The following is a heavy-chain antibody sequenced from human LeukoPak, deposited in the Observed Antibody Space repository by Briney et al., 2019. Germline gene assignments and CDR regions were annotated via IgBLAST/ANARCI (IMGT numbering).Heavy chain of an antibody. D-gene: IGHD6-13*01. V-gene: IGHV3-9*01. J-gene: IGHJ4*02. CDR3: AKTMYSNTEGHFDY. CDR1: GFTFDDYA. CDR2: ISWNSGSI. Sequence: GRSLRLSCAASGFTFDDYAMHWVRQAPGKGLEWVSGISWNSGSIGYADSVKGRFTISRDNAKNSLYLQMNSLRAEDTALYYCAKTMYSNTEGHFDYWGQGTLVTVSS.